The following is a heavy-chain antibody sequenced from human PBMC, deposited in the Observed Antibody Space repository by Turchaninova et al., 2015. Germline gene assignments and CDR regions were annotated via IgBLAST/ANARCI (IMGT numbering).Heavy chain of an antibody. Sequence: EVLLVGSGGGLVQPGGSLRLSCAASGFTFSNYSLNWVRQAPGKGLEWVTHISSSRRTIYYADSVKGRFTISRDNAKNSLYLQRNSLRDEDTAVYYCARDKTANQYFQHWGQGTLVTVSS. V-gene: IGHV3-48*02. CDR1: GFTFSNYS. CDR3: ARDKTANQYFQH. J-gene: IGHJ1*01. CDR2: ISSSRRTI.